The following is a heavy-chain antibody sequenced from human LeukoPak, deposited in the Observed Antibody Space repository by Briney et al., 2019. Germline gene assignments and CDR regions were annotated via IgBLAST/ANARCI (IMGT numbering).Heavy chain of an antibody. CDR3: GGGSYYYYYMDV. CDR1: GGSISSFY. J-gene: IGHJ6*03. CDR2: ISYSGST. D-gene: IGHD1-1*01. Sequence: PSETLSLTCTVSGGSISSFYWSWIRQPPGKRLEWVGYISYSGSTNYNPSLRSRATISVDTSKSQFSLKLSSVTAADTAVYYCGGGSYYYYYMDVWGKGTTVTVSS. V-gene: IGHV4-59*01.